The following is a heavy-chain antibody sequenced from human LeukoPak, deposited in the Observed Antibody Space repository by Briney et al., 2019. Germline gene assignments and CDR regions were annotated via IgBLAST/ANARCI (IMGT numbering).Heavy chain of an antibody. J-gene: IGHJ4*02. V-gene: IGHV4-34*01. Sequence: PSETLSLTCAVYGGSFSGYYWSWIRQPPGKGLEWIGEINHSGSTNYNPSLKSRVTISVDTSKNQFSLKLSSVTAADTAVYYCAAEPRGSSGYSDYWGQGTLVTVSS. CDR3: AAEPRGSSGYSDY. D-gene: IGHD3-22*01. CDR1: GGSFSGYY. CDR2: INHSGST.